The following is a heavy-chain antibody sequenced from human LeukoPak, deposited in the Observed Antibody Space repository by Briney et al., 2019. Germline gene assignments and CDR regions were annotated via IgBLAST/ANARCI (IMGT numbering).Heavy chain of an antibody. CDR3: ARDPPIYCSGGSCYSGYYYYGMDV. Sequence: GASVKVSCKASGYTFTSYGISWVRQAPGQGLEWMGWISAYNGNTNYAQKLQGRVTMTTDTSTSTAYMELRSLRSDDTAVYYCARDPPIYCSGGSCYSGYYYYGMDVWGQGTTVTVSS. J-gene: IGHJ6*02. D-gene: IGHD2-15*01. CDR2: ISAYNGNT. V-gene: IGHV1-18*01. CDR1: GYTFTSYG.